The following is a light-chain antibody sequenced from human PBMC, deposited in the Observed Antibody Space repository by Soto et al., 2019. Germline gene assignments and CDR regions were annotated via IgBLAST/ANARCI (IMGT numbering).Light chain of an antibody. CDR1: SRDIGGYNL. CDR3: SSYTSSRAYV. J-gene: IGLJ1*01. V-gene: IGLV2-14*02. Sequence: QSALTQPASVSGSPGQSITISCAGSSRDIGGYNLVSWYQQHPGKAPKLMIYEGSKRPSGTSHRFSGSKSGNTASLTVSGLQAEDEADYYCSSYTSSRAYVFGIGTKLTVL. CDR2: EGS.